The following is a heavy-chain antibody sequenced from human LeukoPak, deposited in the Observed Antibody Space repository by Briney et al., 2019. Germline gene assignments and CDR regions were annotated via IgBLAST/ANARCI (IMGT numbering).Heavy chain of an antibody. CDR1: GFTFSRYW. CDR3: AKEMATIEHDY. Sequence: GGSLRLSCAASGFTFSRYWMHWVRQAPGKGLVWVSRINSDGRSTNYADSVKGRFTISRDNSKNTLYLQMNSLRAEDTAVYYCAKEMATIEHDYWGQGTLATVSS. J-gene: IGHJ4*02. CDR2: INSDGRST. V-gene: IGHV3-74*01. D-gene: IGHD5-24*01.